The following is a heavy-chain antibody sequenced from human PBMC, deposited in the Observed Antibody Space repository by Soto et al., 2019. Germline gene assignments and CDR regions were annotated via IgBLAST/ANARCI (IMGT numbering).Heavy chain of an antibody. CDR3: AIIPLPRPWIQLDIDY. Sequence: EVQLLESGGGLAQPGGSLRLSCAASGFTFSSYAMSWVRQAPGKGLEWVSAISGSGGSTYYADSVKGRFTISRDNSKNTLYLQMNSRRGEDTAVYYCAIIPLPRPWIQLDIDYWGQGTLVTVSS. CDR2: ISGSGGST. V-gene: IGHV3-23*01. CDR1: GFTFSSYA. J-gene: IGHJ4*02. D-gene: IGHD5-18*01.